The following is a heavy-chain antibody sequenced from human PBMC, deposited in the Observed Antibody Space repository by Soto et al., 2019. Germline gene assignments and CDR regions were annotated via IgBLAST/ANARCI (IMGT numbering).Heavy chain of an antibody. CDR3: ARGSYYYDSSGYYHY. D-gene: IGHD3-22*01. Sequence: SETLSLTCTVSGGSISSGGYYWSWIRQHPGKGLEWIGYIYYSGSTYYNPSLKSRVTISVDTSKNQFSLKLSSVTAADTAVYYCARGSYYYDSSGYYHYRAQGTLVTVSS. CDR2: IYYSGST. J-gene: IGHJ4*02. V-gene: IGHV4-31*03. CDR1: GGSISSGGYY.